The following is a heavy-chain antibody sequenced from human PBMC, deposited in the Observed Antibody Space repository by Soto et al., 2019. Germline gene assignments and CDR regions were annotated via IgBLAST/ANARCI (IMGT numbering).Heavy chain of an antibody. CDR3: ARGDWQLGPFDY. Sequence: SVKVSGKASGGTFSSYAISWVRQAPGQGLEWMGGIIPIFGTANYAQKFQGRVTITADESTSTAYMELSSLRSEDTAVYYCARGDWQLGPFDYWGQGTLVTVSS. D-gene: IGHD6-6*01. J-gene: IGHJ4*02. CDR1: GGTFSSYA. V-gene: IGHV1-69*13. CDR2: IIPIFGTA.